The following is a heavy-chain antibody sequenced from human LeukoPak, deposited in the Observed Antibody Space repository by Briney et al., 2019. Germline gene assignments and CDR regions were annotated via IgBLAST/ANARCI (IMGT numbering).Heavy chain of an antibody. V-gene: IGHV7-4-1*02. D-gene: IGHD3-10*01. CDR3: ARARLWFGELLYYYYYYYMDV. CDR1: GCTFTSYA. CDR2: INTNTGNP. Sequence: GASVKVSCKASGCTFTSYAMNWVRQAPGQGLEWMGWINTNTGNPTYAQGFTGRFVFSLDTSVSTAYLQISSLRAEDTAVYYCARARLWFGELLYYYYYYYMDVWGKGTTVTVSS. J-gene: IGHJ6*03.